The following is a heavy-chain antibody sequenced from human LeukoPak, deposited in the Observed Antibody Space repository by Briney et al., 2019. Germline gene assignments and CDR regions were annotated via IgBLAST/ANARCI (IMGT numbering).Heavy chain of an antibody. CDR1: GFSFSSYR. J-gene: IGHJ4*02. D-gene: IGHD3-10*01. CDR2: ISGSSTTI. Sequence: GGSLRLSCAASGFSFSSYRMNWVRQAPGKGLEWVSFISGSSTTIYYADSVKGRFTISRDNGKNSLYLQMNSLRDEDTAVYYCAGGYYYGSGREFDYWGQGTLVTVSS. CDR3: AGGYYYGSGREFDY. V-gene: IGHV3-48*02.